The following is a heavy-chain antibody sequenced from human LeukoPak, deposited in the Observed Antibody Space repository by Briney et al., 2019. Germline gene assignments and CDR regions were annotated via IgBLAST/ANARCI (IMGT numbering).Heavy chain of an antibody. J-gene: IGHJ4*02. CDR1: GGTFSSYA. V-gene: IGHV1-69*13. Sequence: SVKVSCKAPGGTFSSYAISWVRQAPGQGLEWMGGIIPIFGTANYAQKFQGRVTITADESTSTAYMELSSLRSEDTAVYYCARDLRPDYYGSGSLDYWGQGTLVTVSS. CDR3: ARDLRPDYYGSGSLDY. D-gene: IGHD3-10*01. CDR2: IIPIFGTA.